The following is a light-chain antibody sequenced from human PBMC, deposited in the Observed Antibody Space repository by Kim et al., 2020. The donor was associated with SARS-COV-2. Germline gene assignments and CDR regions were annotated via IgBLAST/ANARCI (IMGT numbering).Light chain of an antibody. CDR3: QHRQT. CDR1: QSVSRW. CDR2: DGS. J-gene: IGKJ1*01. Sequence: TLLASVGDRVTLTCRASQSVSRWLAWYQQKPGKAPKLLIYDGSNLQSGVPSRFSGSGSGTEFTLTISSLQPDDFAIYYCQHRQTFGQGTKVDIK. V-gene: IGKV1-5*01.